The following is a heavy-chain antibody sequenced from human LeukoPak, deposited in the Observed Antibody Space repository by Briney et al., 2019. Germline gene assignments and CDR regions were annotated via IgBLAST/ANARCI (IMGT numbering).Heavy chain of an antibody. J-gene: IGHJ4*02. Sequence: GGSLRLSCAASGFTFSSYAMSWVRQAPGKGLEWVSAISGSGGSTYYADSVKGRFTISRDNSKNSLYLQMNSLRAEDTAVYYCAKRDYGDYGIDYWGQGTLVTVSS. CDR1: GFTFSSYA. CDR3: AKRDYGDYGIDY. V-gene: IGHV3-23*01. D-gene: IGHD4-17*01. CDR2: ISGSGGST.